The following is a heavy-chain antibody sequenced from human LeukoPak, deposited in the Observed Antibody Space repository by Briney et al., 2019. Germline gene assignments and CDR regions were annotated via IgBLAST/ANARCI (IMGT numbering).Heavy chain of an antibody. Sequence: ASVKVSCKASGYTFTNYAMHWVRQAPGQRLEWMGWINAGNGNTKYSQEFQGRVTISRDTSASTAYMELSSLTSEDMAVYYCARVVRYSSGPLTDLLPYYFDSWGQGTLVTVSS. V-gene: IGHV1-3*03. J-gene: IGHJ4*02. D-gene: IGHD6-19*01. CDR3: ARVVRYSSGPLTDLLPYYFDS. CDR2: INAGNGNT. CDR1: GYTFTNYA.